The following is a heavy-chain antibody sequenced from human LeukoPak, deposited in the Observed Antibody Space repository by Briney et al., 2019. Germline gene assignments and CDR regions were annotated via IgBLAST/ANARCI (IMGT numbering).Heavy chain of an antibody. CDR2: IYISGST. D-gene: IGHD1-26*01. CDR1: GGSISSYY. CDR3: ARENSGIYREFDY. V-gene: IGHV4-4*07. Sequence: KASETLSLICTVSGGSISSYYWSWIRQPAGKGLEWIGRIYISGSTNYNASLKSRVSISVDTSKNQFSLKLSAVTAAGTAVFYCARENSGIYREFDYWGQGTLVTVSS. J-gene: IGHJ4*02.